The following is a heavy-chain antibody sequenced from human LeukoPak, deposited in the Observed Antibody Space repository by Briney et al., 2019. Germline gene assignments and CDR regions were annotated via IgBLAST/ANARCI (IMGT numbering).Heavy chain of an antibody. CDR3: AKPTGTDAFDI. CDR2: IRYDGSDK. Sequence: PGGSLRLSCAASGFTLSNFNMHWVRQAPGKGLEWVAFIRYDGSDKSYADSVKGRFTISRDTSKNTLFLQLNSLGPEDTAVYYCAKPTGTDAFDIWGQGTMVTVSP. J-gene: IGHJ3*02. V-gene: IGHV3-30*02. CDR1: GFTLSNFN. D-gene: IGHD1-1*01.